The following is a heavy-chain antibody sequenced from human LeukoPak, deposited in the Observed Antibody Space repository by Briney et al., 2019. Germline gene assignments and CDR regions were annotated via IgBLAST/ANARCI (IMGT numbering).Heavy chain of an antibody. Sequence: GGSLRLSCAASGFTFSSYAMSWVRQAPGKGLEWVSAISGSGGSTYYADSVKGRFTISRDNSKNTLYLQMNGLRAEDTAVYCCTKRVTGTILDYWGKGTLVTVSS. V-gene: IGHV3-23*01. D-gene: IGHD1-7*01. CDR2: ISGSGGST. CDR1: GFTFSSYA. CDR3: TKRVTGTILDY. J-gene: IGHJ4*02.